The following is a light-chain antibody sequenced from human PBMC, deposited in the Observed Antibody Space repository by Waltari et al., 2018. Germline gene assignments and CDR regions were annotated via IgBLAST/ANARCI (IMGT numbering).Light chain of an antibody. J-gene: IGLJ2*01. CDR1: NSNIGAGYD. CDR3: QSYDNTLSVV. V-gene: IGLV1-40*01. CDR2: RNS. Sequence: QSVLTQPPSVSGAPGQRVTISCTGSNSNIGAGYDVHWYQQLPGTAPNLLIFRNSHWPSGVPDQFSGSRAGPSASLAITGLQADDEAIYYCQSYDNTLSVVFGGGTKVTVL.